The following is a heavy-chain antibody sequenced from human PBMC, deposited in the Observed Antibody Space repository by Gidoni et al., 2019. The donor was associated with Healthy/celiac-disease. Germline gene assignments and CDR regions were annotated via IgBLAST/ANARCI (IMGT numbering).Heavy chain of an antibody. Sequence: QVQLQESGPGLVKPSETLSLTCTVSGGSVSSGSYYWSWIRQPPGKGLEWIGYIYYSGSTNYNPSLKSRVTISVDTSKNQFSLKLSSVTAADTAVYYCARDLWGDGYNPDAFDIWGQGTMVTVSS. CDR1: GGSVSSGSYY. V-gene: IGHV4-61*01. CDR2: IYYSGST. D-gene: IGHD5-12*01. CDR3: ARDLWGDGYNPDAFDI. J-gene: IGHJ3*02.